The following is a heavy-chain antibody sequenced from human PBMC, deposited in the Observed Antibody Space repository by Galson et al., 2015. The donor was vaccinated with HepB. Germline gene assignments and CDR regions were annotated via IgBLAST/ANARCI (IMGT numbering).Heavy chain of an antibody. CDR1: GFTFSSYA. CDR3: AKGARPPGYSSSWYWALQAGPRFDY. D-gene: IGHD6-13*01. Sequence: SLRLSCAASGFTFSSYAMSWVRQAPGKGLEWVSAISGSGGSTYYADSVKGRFTISRDNSKNTLYLQMNSLRAEDTAVYYCAKGARPPGYSSSWYWALQAGPRFDYWGQGTLVTVSS. CDR2: ISGSGGST. V-gene: IGHV3-23*01. J-gene: IGHJ4*02.